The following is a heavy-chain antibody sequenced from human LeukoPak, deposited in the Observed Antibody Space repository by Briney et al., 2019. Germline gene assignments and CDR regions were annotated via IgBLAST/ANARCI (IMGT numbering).Heavy chain of an antibody. CDR3: ATYRQVLLPFES. D-gene: IGHD2-8*02. CDR2: IFPSGGEI. Sequence: GGSLRLSCTSSGITFGDCAMSWVRQPPGKGLEWVSSIFPSGGEIHYADSVRGRFTISRDNSKSTLSLQMNSLRAEDTAIYYCATYRQVLLPFESWGQGTLVTVSS. CDR1: GITFGDCA. J-gene: IGHJ4*02. V-gene: IGHV3-23*01.